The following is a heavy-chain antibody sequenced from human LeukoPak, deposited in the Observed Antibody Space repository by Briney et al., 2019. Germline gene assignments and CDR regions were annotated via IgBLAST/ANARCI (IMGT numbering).Heavy chain of an antibody. CDR3: ARAHMQWLVPDY. CDR1: GGSISSSSYY. Sequence: SETLSLTCTVSGGSISSSSYYWGWIRQPPGKGLEWIGSIYYSGSTYYNPSLKSRVTISVDTSKNQFSLKLSSVTAADTAVYYCARAHMQWLVPDYWGQGTLVTVSS. CDR2: IYYSGST. J-gene: IGHJ4*02. V-gene: IGHV4-39*07. D-gene: IGHD6-19*01.